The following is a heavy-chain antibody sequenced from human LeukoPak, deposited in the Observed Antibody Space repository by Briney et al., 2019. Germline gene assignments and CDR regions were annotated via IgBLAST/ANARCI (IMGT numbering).Heavy chain of an antibody. D-gene: IGHD3-16*01. J-gene: IGHJ3*01. CDR1: GFTFSNYA. CDR3: ARDPNGNYVGAFDF. Sequence: GGSLRLSCAASGFTFSNYAMIWVRQAPGKGLEWVSAICSSGRNIYYADSVKGRFTISRDNSKNTLYLQMNSLRADDTAVYYCARDPNGNYVGAFDFWGQGILVTVSS. CDR2: ICSSGRNI. V-gene: IGHV3-23*01.